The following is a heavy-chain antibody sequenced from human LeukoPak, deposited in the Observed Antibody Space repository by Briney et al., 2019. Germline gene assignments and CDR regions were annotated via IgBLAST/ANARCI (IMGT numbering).Heavy chain of an antibody. CDR1: GFTFSNYG. Sequence: GGSLRLSCAASGFTFSNYGMHWVRQAPGKGLEWVAVISYDGSNKYYADSVKGRFTISRDNSKNTLYLQMNSLRAEDTAVYYCAKGSVGVARLGTFDIWGQGTLVTVSS. V-gene: IGHV3-30*18. CDR2: ISYDGSNK. J-gene: IGHJ3*02. D-gene: IGHD6-6*01. CDR3: AKGSVGVARLGTFDI.